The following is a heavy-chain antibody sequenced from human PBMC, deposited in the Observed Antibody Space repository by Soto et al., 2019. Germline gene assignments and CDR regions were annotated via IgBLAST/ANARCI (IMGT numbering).Heavy chain of an antibody. J-gene: IGHJ4*02. CDR1: GYAFSSYG. CDR3: ARDPGTYSGSYRY. CDR2: ISAYNGNT. D-gene: IGHD1-26*01. Sequence: QVRMVQSGAEVKKPGASVEVSCKASGYAFSSYGISWVRQAPGQGLEWMGWISAYNGNTKYAEGFQGRVTMTTDTYTSTAYMDLRYLRPDDTAVYYCARDPGTYSGSYRYWGQGTLVTVSS. V-gene: IGHV1-18*04.